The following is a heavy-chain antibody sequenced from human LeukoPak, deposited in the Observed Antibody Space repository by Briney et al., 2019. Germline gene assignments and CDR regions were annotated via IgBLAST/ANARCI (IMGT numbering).Heavy chain of an antibody. J-gene: IGHJ4*02. Sequence: GGSLRLSCAASGFTFSSYEMNWVRQAPGKGLEWVSVISSDGSGTIYADSVKGRFTISRDNAKNSLYLQMNSLRAEDTAVYYCARTVATHSLDYWGQGTLVTVSS. V-gene: IGHV3-48*03. D-gene: IGHD4-17*01. CDR2: ISSDGSGT. CDR1: GFTFSSYE. CDR3: ARTVATHSLDY.